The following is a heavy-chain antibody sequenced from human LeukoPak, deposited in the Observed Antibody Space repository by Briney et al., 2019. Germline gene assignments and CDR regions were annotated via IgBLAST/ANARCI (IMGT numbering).Heavy chain of an antibody. CDR1: GYSISSGDYY. CDR2: IYYSGST. D-gene: IGHD3-10*01. Sequence: PSETLSLTCTVSGYSISSGDYYWSWIRQPPGKGLEWIGYIYYSGSTYYNPSLKSRVTISVDTSKNQFSLKLSSVTAADTAVYYCARGSESGLWFGDHIDYWGQGTLVTVSS. J-gene: IGHJ4*02. V-gene: IGHV4-30-4*01. CDR3: ARGSESGLWFGDHIDY.